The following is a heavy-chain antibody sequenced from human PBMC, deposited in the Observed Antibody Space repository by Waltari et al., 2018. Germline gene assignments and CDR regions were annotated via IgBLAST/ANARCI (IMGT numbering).Heavy chain of an antibody. CDR2: ISSTGATT. D-gene: IGHD2-21*02. J-gene: IGHJ2*01. Sequence: DVHLLESGGGLEQPGGSLRLSCIASGFPFSSYAMSWVRQAPGKGLEGVSSISSTGATTYYADSVEGRFTISRDNSKNTVYLQINSLRAEDTALYYCAKTEVVTAIPPPWYFDLWGRGTLVTVSS. CDR3: AKTEVVTAIPPPWYFDL. CDR1: GFPFSSYA. V-gene: IGHV3-23*01.